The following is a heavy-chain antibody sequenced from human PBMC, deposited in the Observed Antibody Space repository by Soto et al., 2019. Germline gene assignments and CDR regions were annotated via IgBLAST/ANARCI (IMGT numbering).Heavy chain of an antibody. Sequence: QVQLVQSGAEVKKPGASVKVSCKASGYTFTGYYMHWVRQAPGQGLEWMGWINPNSGGTNYAQKVQGWVTMTRDTSISTAYMELSRLRSDDTAVYYCARGAQSGGDYVLMVYAYFDYWGQGTLVTVSS. J-gene: IGHJ4*02. CDR3: ARGAQSGGDYVLMVYAYFDY. D-gene: IGHD2-8*01. CDR1: GYTFTGYY. V-gene: IGHV1-2*04. CDR2: INPNSGGT.